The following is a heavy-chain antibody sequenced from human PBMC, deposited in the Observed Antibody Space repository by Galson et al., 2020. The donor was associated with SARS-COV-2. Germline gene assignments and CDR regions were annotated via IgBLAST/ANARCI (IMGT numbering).Heavy chain of an antibody. CDR2: INHSGST. CDR1: GGSFSGYY. V-gene: IGHV4-34*01. Sequence: SETLSLTCAVYGGSFSGYYWSWIRQPPGKGLEWIGEINHSGSTNYNPSLKSRATISVDTSKNQFSLKLSSVTAADTAVYYCARGYRYAVVITRRYWYFDLWGRGTLVTVSS. CDR3: ARGYRYAVVITRRYWYFDL. J-gene: IGHJ2*01. D-gene: IGHD3-22*01.